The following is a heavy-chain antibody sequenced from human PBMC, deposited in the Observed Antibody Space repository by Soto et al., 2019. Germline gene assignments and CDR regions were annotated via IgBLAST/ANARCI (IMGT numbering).Heavy chain of an antibody. Sequence: NPSETLSLTCTVSDGSINSYFWSWIRQPPGKGLEWIGYIHYSGSSNYNPSLKSRVTMSVDSSKNQFSLELSSLTAADTAVYYCARVNQLAPKRNAFDIWGQGTKVTVSS. CDR3: ARVNQLAPKRNAFDI. CDR2: IHYSGSS. J-gene: IGHJ3*02. D-gene: IGHD1-1*01. V-gene: IGHV4-59*01. CDR1: DGSINSYF.